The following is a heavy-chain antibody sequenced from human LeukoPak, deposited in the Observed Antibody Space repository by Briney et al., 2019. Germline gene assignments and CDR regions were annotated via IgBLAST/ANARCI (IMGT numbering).Heavy chain of an antibody. J-gene: IGHJ6*03. CDR2: ISSSGSTI. CDR1: GFTFSSYE. V-gene: IGHV3-48*03. CDR3: ARGYSYCSLGYVDW. Sequence: GGSLRLSCAASGFTFSSYEMNWVRQAPGKGLEWVSYISSSGSTIYYADSVKGRFTVSRNNAKNSLYLQMNSLTAENTAVYYCARGYSYCSLGYVDWWGKGPTVTVSS. D-gene: IGHD5-18*01.